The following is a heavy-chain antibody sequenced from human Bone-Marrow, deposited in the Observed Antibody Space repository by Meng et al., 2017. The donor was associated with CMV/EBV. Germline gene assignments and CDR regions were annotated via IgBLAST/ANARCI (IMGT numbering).Heavy chain of an antibody. D-gene: IGHD2-2*01. CDR2: ISAYNGNT. CDR3: ARGRCSTTSCYEVDY. CDR1: GYTFTSYG. V-gene: IGHV1-18*01. J-gene: IGHJ4*02. Sequence: ASGYTFTSYGISWVRQAPGQGLEWMGWISAYNGNTNYAQNLQGRVTMTTDTSTSTAYMELRSLRSDDTAVFYCARGRCSTTSCYEVDYWGQGTLVTV.